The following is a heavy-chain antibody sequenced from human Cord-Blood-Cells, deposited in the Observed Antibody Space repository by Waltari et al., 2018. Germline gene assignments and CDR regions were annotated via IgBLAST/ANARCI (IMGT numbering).Heavy chain of an antibody. D-gene: IGHD3-22*01. CDR2: IKQDGSEK. Sequence: EVQLVESGGGLVQPGGSLRLSCAASGFTFSSSWMLWVRPAPGQGTVWVANIKQDGSEKYYVDSVKGRFTISRDNAKNSLYLRMNSLRAEDTAVYYCARTHYYYDSSGYVEYYYYYYMDVWGKGTTVTVSS. CDR3: ARTHYYYDSSGYVEYYYYYYMDV. CDR1: GFTFSSSW. J-gene: IGHJ6*03. V-gene: IGHV3-7*01.